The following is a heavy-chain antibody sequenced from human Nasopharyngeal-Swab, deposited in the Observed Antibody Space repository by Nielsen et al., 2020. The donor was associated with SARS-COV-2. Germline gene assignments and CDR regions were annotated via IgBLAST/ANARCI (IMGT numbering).Heavy chain of an antibody. CDR3: ARILWYGGADYYMDA. J-gene: IGHJ6*03. V-gene: IGHV3-11*06. D-gene: IGHD3-10*01. Sequence: WIRQPPGKGLEWVSYISSSSSYTNYADSVKGRFTISRDNAKNSLYLQMNSLRAEDTAVYYCARILWYGGADYYMDAWGKGTTVTVSS. CDR2: ISSSSSYT.